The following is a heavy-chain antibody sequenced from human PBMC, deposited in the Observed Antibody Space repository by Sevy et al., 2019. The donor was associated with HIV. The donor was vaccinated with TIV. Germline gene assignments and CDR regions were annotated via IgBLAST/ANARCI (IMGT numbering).Heavy chain of an antibody. Sequence: ASVKVSCKASGGTFSTYAFKWVRQAPGQGLEWVGGIIPILGTTNYAQKFQGRVSIIADESTGTAYMTLSRLTSEDTAVYYCTKDLMEATMGFDHWGQGALVTVSS. J-gene: IGHJ4*02. CDR2: IIPILGTT. D-gene: IGHD2-8*01. V-gene: IGHV1-69*13. CDR3: TKDLMEATMGFDH. CDR1: GGTFSTYA.